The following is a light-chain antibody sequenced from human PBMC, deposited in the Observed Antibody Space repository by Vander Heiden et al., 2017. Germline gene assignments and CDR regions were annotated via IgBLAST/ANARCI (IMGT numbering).Light chain of an antibody. V-gene: IGKV1-33*01. J-gene: IGKJ3*01. CDR3: QQDDDVPPT. CDR2: DAS. Sequence: DIQMTQSPSSLSASVGDRVTITCQASQDINNNLNWYQQKPGKAPKLLIYDASNLATGVPSRISGSGSGTDFTFTISGLQPEDIATYYCQQDDDVPPTFGHGTKVHIK. CDR1: QDINNN.